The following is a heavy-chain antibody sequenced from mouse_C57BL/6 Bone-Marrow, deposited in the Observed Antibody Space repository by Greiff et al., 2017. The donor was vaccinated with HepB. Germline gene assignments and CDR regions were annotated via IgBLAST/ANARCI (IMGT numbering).Heavy chain of an antibody. J-gene: IGHJ2*01. CDR3: TSVYFDY. CDR2: IRLKSDNYAT. V-gene: IGHV6-3*01. Sequence: EVKLVESGGGLVQPGGSMKISCVASGFTFSNYWMNWVRQSPEKGLEWVAQIRLKSDNYATNYAESVKGRFTISRDDSKSSVYLQMNNLSAEDTGIYYCTSVYFDYWGQGTTLTVSS. CDR1: GFTFSNYW.